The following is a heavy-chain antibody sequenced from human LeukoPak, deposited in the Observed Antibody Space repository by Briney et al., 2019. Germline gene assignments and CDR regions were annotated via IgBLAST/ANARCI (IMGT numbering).Heavy chain of an antibody. D-gene: IGHD3-22*01. CDR3: TRHNYDRSGYGAFDI. V-gene: IGHV3-73*01. CDR2: IRSKTNNYAT. CDR1: GFTFSGSD. Sequence: PGGSLRLSCAASGFTFSGSDIHWVRQASGEGLEWAGHIRSKTNNYATADAASVKGRFTFSRDDSKNTAYIQMNSLKTEDTAVYYCTRHNYDRSGYGAFDIWGQGTMVTVSS. J-gene: IGHJ3*02.